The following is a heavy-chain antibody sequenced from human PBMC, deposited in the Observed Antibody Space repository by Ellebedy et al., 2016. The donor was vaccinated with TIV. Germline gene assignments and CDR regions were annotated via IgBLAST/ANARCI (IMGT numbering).Heavy chain of an antibody. D-gene: IGHD2-21*02. CDR2: IKEDGSEK. CDR3: ARDRHVDRGDCLDY. J-gene: IGHJ4*02. Sequence: GESLKISCVASGFTFSSNWMNWVRQAPGKGLEWVASIKEDGSEKYYADSVKGRFTISRDNSKNTLYLQMSSLGVEDTAIFYCARDRHVDRGDCLDYWGQGTLVTVSS. V-gene: IGHV3-7*01. CDR1: GFTFSSNW.